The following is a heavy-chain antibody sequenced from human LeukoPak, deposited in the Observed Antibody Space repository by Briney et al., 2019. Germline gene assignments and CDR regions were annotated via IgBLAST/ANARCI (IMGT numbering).Heavy chain of an antibody. CDR2: INPDGSRT. J-gene: IGHJ4*02. D-gene: IGHD4-17*01. Sequence: GGSLRLSCSASGFTLNTYELHWLRQAPGKGLVWVTRINPDGSRTGYAVSVKGRFTFSSDNARNTLYLQMNSLRAQDTAVYYWAKGLPRTVTLDNWGQGTLVTVSS. V-gene: IGHV3-74*01. CDR1: GFTLNTYE. CDR3: AKGLPRTVTLDN.